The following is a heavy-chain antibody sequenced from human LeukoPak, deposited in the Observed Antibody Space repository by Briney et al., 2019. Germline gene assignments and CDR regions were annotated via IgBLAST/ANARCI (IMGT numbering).Heavy chain of an antibody. D-gene: IGHD5-12*01. CDR3: GRALVVSGCDVGLDH. Sequence: GGSLRLSCAASGFTFSSYWMHWVRQAPGKGLVWVSRISPDGSSTSYADSVKGRFTISRDNAKNTLYLQMNSLRAEDTAVYYCGRALVVSGCDVGLDHWGQGTLVTVSS. J-gene: IGHJ4*02. V-gene: IGHV3-74*01. CDR2: ISPDGSST. CDR1: GFTFSSYW.